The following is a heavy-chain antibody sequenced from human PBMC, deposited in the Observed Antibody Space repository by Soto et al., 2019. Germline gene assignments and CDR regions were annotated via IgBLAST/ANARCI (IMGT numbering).Heavy chain of an antibody. CDR3: ARSDWSTYAFDY. V-gene: IGHV4-31*03. CDR1: GGSISTSGLY. D-gene: IGHD3-3*01. Sequence: QVQLQESGPGLVKPSQTLSLTCTVSGGSISTSGLYWSWIRQHPGKGLEWIGYVYDSGSTSYNPSRKGRVTISVDTSKNQFSLRLSSVTAADTAVYYCARSDWSTYAFDYWGQGTLVTVSS. J-gene: IGHJ4*02. CDR2: VYDSGST.